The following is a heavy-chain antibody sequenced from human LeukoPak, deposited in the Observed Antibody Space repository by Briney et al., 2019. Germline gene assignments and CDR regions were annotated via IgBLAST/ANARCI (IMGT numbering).Heavy chain of an antibody. CDR1: GFTFSSYA. CDR2: ISGSGGST. Sequence: PGGSLRLSCAASGFTFSSYAMSWVRQAPGKGLEWVSAISGSGGSTYYADSVKGRFTISRDNSKNSLYLQMNSLRAEDTAVYYCAKDRHIVATIDVFDYWGQGTLVTVSS. D-gene: IGHD5-12*01. J-gene: IGHJ4*02. CDR3: AKDRHIVATIDVFDY. V-gene: IGHV3-23*01.